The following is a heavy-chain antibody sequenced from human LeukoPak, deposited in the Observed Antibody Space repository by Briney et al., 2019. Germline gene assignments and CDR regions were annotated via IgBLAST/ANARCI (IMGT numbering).Heavy chain of an antibody. Sequence: PGESLRLSCAGSGFSFSSSWMHWVRQAPGKGLEWVANINGDGSVNHYVDSVRGRFTISRDNAKNSLYLQMNSLRAEDTAVFYCAKGFYNDAIFDYWGQGTLVTVSS. CDR3: AKGFYNDAIFDY. CDR1: GFSFSSSW. CDR2: INGDGSVN. J-gene: IGHJ4*02. V-gene: IGHV3-7*01. D-gene: IGHD1-1*01.